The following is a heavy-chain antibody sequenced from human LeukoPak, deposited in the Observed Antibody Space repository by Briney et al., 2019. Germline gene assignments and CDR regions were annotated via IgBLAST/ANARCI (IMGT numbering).Heavy chain of an antibody. J-gene: IGHJ4*02. Sequence: GGSLRLSCAASGFTFSSYGMSWVRQAPGKGLEWVSAISGSGGSTYYADSVKGRFTISRDNSKNTLYLQMNSLRAEDTAVYYCAKDMDYGDGYFDYWGQGTLVTVSS. V-gene: IGHV3-23*01. CDR1: GFTFSSYG. D-gene: IGHD4-17*01. CDR2: ISGSGGST. CDR3: AKDMDYGDGYFDY.